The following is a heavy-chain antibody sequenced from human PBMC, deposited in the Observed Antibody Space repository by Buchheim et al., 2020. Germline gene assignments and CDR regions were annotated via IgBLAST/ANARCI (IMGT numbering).Heavy chain of an antibody. CDR3: ARVTAMAHNWFDP. CDR1: GFTFSSYS. D-gene: IGHD5-18*01. J-gene: IGHJ5*02. CDR2: ISSSSSYI. V-gene: IGHV3-21*01. Sequence: EVQLVESGGGLVKPGGSLRLSCAASGFTFSSYSMNWVRQAPGKGLEWVSSISSSSSYIYYADSVKGRFTISRDNPKNSLYPQMNSLRAEDTAVYYCARVTAMAHNWFDPWGQGTL.